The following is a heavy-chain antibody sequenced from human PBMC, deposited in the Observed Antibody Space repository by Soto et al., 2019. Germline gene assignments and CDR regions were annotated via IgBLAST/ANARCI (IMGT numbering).Heavy chain of an antibody. Sequence: SLRLSCAVVGMTVSGKKYVAWVRQAPGKGLEWVSGVYDADGKYYADSVKGRFTTSRDSSKTIVYLEMNDLGPEDTAIYYCATWLQREHAYDVWGQGTTVTVSS. V-gene: IGHV3-53*01. D-gene: IGHD1-1*01. CDR3: ATWLQREHAYDV. J-gene: IGHJ3*01. CDR1: GMTVSGKKY. CDR2: VYDADGK.